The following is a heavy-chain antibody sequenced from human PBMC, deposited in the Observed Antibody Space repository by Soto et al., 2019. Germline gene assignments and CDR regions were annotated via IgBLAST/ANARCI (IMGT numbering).Heavy chain of an antibody. CDR1: EFTFSNYA. D-gene: IGHD3-22*01. J-gene: IGHJ4*02. Sequence: QPGGSLRLSCAASEFTFSNYAMSWVRQAPGKGLEWVSAISYGGGTTYYADSVKGRFTISRDNPKNTLYLQMNSLRAEGTAVYYCAKNPGYYYDSTGYHFDYWGQGTLVTVSS. CDR2: ISYGGGTT. V-gene: IGHV3-23*01. CDR3: AKNPGYYYDSTGYHFDY.